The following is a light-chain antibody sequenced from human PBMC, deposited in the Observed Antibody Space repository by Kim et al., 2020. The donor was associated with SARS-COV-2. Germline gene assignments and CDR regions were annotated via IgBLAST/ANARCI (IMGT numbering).Light chain of an antibody. CDR1: SSNIGNNY. CDR2: DNN. CDR3: ATWDSSLSAVV. V-gene: IGLV1-51*01. Sequence: GQKVTSSCAGSSSNIGNNYVSWYQQFPGTAPKLRIYDNNKRPSGIPDRFSGSKSGTSATLGITGLQTGDEADYYCATWDSSLSAVVFGGGNQLTVL. J-gene: IGLJ2*01.